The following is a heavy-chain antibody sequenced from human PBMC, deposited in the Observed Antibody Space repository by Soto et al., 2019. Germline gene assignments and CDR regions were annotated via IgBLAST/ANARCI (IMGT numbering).Heavy chain of an antibody. CDR3: ARGHFGVTMDV. CDR1: GFTFDDYA. D-gene: IGHD3-3*01. CDR2: VSGGGDIT. V-gene: IGHV3-23*01. J-gene: IGHJ6*02. Sequence: GGSLRLSCAASGFTFDDYAMHWVRQAPGKGLEWVSGVSGGGDITYYAESVKGRFTISRDNSKNTLYLQMNSLRAEDTAVFYCARGHFGVTMDVWGQGTTVTVSS.